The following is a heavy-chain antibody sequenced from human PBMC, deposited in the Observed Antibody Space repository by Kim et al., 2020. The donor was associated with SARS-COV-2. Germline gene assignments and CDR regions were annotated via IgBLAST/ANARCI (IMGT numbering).Heavy chain of an antibody. J-gene: IGHJ4*02. V-gene: IGHV4-31*02. CDR3: ARSPQSWVVVTHFDY. D-gene: IGHD3-22*01. Sequence: NPSLNSRDTISVDTSKNQFSLKRSSVTAADTAVYYCARSPQSWVVVTHFDYWGQGTLVTVSS.